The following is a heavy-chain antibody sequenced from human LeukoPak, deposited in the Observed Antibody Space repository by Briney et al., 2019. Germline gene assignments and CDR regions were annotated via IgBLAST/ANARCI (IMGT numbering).Heavy chain of an antibody. D-gene: IGHD3-10*01. V-gene: IGHV3-30*18. CDR2: ISYDGNNK. CDR3: AKDSSGPRYYYGSGSHLDY. Sequence: PGGSLRLSCAASGFTFSNYGIHWVRQAPGKGLEWVAVISYDGNNKYYADSVKGRLTISRDNSKNTLYLQMNSLRAEDTAVYHCAKDSSGPRYYYGSGSHLDYWGQGTLVTVSS. J-gene: IGHJ4*02. CDR1: GFTFSNYG.